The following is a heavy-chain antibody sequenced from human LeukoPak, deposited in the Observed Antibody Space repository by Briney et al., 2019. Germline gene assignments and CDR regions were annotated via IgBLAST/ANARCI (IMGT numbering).Heavy chain of an antibody. CDR1: GGSISSGSYY. J-gene: IGHJ6*03. CDR3: ARDQGGYYYYYMDV. CDR2: IYYSGTT. V-gene: IGHV4-39*07. Sequence: SETLSLTCTVSGGSISSGSYYWGWIRQPPGKGLEWIGSIYYSGTTYCNPSLQSRVTISLDTSNNQFSLNLTSVTAADTAVYYCARDQGGYYYYYMDVWGKGTTVTVSS. D-gene: IGHD3-16*01.